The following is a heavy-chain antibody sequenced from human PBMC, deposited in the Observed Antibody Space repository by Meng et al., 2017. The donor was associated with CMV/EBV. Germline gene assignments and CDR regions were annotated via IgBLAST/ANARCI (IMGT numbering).Heavy chain of an antibody. J-gene: IGHJ4*02. D-gene: IGHD4-23*01. Sequence: ASVKVSCKASGYTFTSYGISWVRQAPGQGLEWMGWISAYNGNTNYAQKLQGRVTMTTDTSTSTAYMELRSLRSDDTAVYYCASGVVTPGYYFDYWPTPGHYWGQGTLVTVSS. CDR1: GYTFTSYG. V-gene: IGHV1-18*01. CDR3: ASGVVTPGYYFDYWPTPGHY. CDR2: ISAYNGNT.